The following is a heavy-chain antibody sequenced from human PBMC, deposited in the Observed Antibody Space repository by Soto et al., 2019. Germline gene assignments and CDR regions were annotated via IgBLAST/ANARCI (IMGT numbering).Heavy chain of an antibody. CDR3: SRDFGEVGATAVFDI. Sequence: EVQLVESGGGLVQPGGSLRLSCAASGFTLNIYWMHWVRQAPGKGLEWVSRSNSDGSSTSYADFVEGRFTISRDHAKNTLYLQMNGLRADDTAVYYCSRDFGEVGATAVFDIWGHGTTVTVSS. D-gene: IGHD1-26*01. CDR1: GFTLNIYW. J-gene: IGHJ3*02. CDR2: SNSDGSST. V-gene: IGHV3-74*01.